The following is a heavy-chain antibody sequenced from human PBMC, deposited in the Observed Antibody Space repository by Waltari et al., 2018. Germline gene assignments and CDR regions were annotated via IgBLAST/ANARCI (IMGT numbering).Heavy chain of an antibody. Sequence: QVQLVESGGGVVQPGGSLTLSCVASGFIFSNSSTHWVRRAPGKGLEWMAFIQNDGSSKHYGGSVKGRFTISRDNSKKTVFLQMNSLTTEDTAIYYCAKEEIGNIDYWGQGTLVTISS. CDR2: IQNDGSSK. D-gene: IGHD1-1*01. CDR3: AKEEIGNIDY. V-gene: IGHV3-30*02. J-gene: IGHJ4*02. CDR1: GFIFSNSS.